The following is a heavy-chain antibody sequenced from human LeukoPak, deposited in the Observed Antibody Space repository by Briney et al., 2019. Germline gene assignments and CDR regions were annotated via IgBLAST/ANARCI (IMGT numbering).Heavy chain of an antibody. CDR2: IRYDGSNK. D-gene: IGHD3-22*01. V-gene: IGHV3-30*02. Sequence: GGSLRLSCAASGFTFSSYGMHWVRQAPGKGLEWVAFIRYDGSNKYYADSVKGRFTISRDNSKNTLYLQMNSLRAEDTAVYYCARVFLRRVVIAPAGYYMDVWGKGTTVTVSS. J-gene: IGHJ6*03. CDR3: ARVFLRRVVIAPAGYYMDV. CDR1: GFTFSSYG.